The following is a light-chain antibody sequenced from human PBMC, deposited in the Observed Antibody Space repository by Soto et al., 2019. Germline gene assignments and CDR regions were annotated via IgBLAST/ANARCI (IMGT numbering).Light chain of an antibody. J-gene: IGKJ1*01. CDR2: KAS. CDR1: QSISSW. V-gene: IGKV1-5*03. Sequence: DIQMTQSPSTLSASVGDRVTITCRASQSISSWLAWYQQKPGKAPKLLIYKASSLESGVPSRFRGSGSGTEFTLTISSLQPDEFATYYCQQYNSRTFGQGTKVEIK. CDR3: QQYNSRT.